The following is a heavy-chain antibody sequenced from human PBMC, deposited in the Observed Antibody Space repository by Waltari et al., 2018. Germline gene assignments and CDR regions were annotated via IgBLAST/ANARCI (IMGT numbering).Heavy chain of an antibody. CDR1: GGTFSSYA. V-gene: IGHV1-69*09. CDR3: ARTKEMATTEYYFDY. CDR2: IIPILGIA. D-gene: IGHD1-1*01. J-gene: IGHJ4*02. Sequence: QVQLVQSGAEVKKPGSSVKVSCKASGGTFSSYAISWVRQAPGQGLEWMGRIIPILGIANYAQKFQGRVTITADKSTSTAYMELSSLRSEDTAVYYCARTKEMATTEYYFDYWGQGTLVTVSS.